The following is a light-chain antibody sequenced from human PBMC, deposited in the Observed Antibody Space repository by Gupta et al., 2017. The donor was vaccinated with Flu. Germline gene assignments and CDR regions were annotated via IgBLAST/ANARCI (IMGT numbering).Light chain of an antibody. CDR1: QSVSSSY. CDR3: QQYGSSPPVYS. Sequence: SPGERATLSCRASQSVSSSYLAWYQQKPGQAPRLLIYGASSRATGIPDRFSGSGSGTDFTLTISRLEPEDFAVYYCQQYGSSPPVYSFGQGTKLEIK. J-gene: IGKJ2*03. CDR2: GAS. V-gene: IGKV3-20*01.